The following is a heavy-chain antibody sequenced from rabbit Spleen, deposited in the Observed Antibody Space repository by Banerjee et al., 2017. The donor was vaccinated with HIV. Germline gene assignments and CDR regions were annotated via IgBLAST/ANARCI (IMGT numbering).Heavy chain of an antibody. CDR1: GFSFNSGYD. Sequence: QEQLKESGGGLVKPGASLTLTCKASGFSFNSGYDMCWVRQAPGKGLEWVACAYAGSSGSTYSATWASGRFTIPKTSSTTVTLQMTSLTAADTATYFCARDGAGGSYFALWGQGTLVTVS. J-gene: IGHJ4*01. CDR3: ARDGAGGSYFAL. V-gene: IGHV1S45*01. CDR2: AYAGSSGST. D-gene: IGHD8-1*01.